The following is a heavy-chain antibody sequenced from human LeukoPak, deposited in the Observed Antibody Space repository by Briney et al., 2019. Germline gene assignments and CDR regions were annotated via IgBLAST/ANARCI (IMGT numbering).Heavy chain of an antibody. J-gene: IGHJ5*02. V-gene: IGHV4-59*01. Sequence: AETLSLTCTVSGGSISSYYWSWIRQPPGKGLEWIGYIYYSGSTNYNPSLKSRVTISVDTSKNQFSLKLSSVTAADTAVYYCARTPYSSSWRGVENCFDPWGQGTLVTVSS. CDR3: ARTPYSSSWRGVENCFDP. CDR2: IYYSGST. D-gene: IGHD6-13*01. CDR1: GGSISSYY.